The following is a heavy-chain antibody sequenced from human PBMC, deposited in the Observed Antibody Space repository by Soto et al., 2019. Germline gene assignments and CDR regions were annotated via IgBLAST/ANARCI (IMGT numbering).Heavy chain of an antibody. CDR3: ARQRTSVVTQAYFDS. D-gene: IGHD2-21*02. CDR1: GDSINNRSYY. V-gene: IGHV4-39*01. Sequence: SETLSLTCTVTGDSINNRSYYWGWIRQPPGKGLEWIGSIYYSGSTYNNPSLKSRVSMSVDTSKNQFSLKLRSVTAADTALYYCARQRTSVVTQAYFDSWGQGTLVTVSS. CDR2: IYYSGST. J-gene: IGHJ4*02.